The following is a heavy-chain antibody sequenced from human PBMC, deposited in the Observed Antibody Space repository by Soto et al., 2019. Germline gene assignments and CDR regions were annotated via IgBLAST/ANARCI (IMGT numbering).Heavy chain of an antibody. CDR2: INASSGNT. CDR3: ARSYSSGPYYMDV. J-gene: IGHJ6*03. CDR1: GYTFTSYA. Sequence: ASVKVSCKASGYTFTSYAMHWVRQAPGQGLEWMGIINASSGNTNYAQKFQGRVTMTRDTSTSTVYMELSSLRSEDTAVYYCARSYSSGPYYMDVWGKGTTVTVSS. V-gene: IGHV1-46*03. D-gene: IGHD6-19*01.